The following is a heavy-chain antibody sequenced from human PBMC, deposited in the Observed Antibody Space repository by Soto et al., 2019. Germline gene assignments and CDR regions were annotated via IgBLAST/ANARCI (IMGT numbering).Heavy chain of an antibody. CDR3: ASHGPNFGTRTKPGYSSSWYPYYYYYYYMDV. V-gene: IGHV4-39*01. CDR1: GGSISSSSYY. Sequence: SETLSLTCTFSGGSISSSSYYLGWIRQPPGKGLEWIGSIYYSGSTYYNPSLKSRVTISVDASKNQFSLKLSSVTAADTAVYYCASHGPNFGTRTKPGYSSSWYPYYYYYYYMDVWGKGTTVTVSS. CDR2: IYYSGST. D-gene: IGHD6-13*01. J-gene: IGHJ6*03.